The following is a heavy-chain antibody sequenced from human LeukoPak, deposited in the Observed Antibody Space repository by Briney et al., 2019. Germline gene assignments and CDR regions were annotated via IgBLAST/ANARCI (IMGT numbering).Heavy chain of an antibody. CDR1: GLIFSNYE. D-gene: IGHD2-8*01. Sequence: GGSLRLSCAASGLIFSNYEMIWVRQAPGKGLEWVSYITTRGGAMYYADSVKGRFTISRDNAKNSLYLQMYSLRVEDTATYYCARGGYCTSSVCHSWNAFNIWGQGTTVTVSS. CDR2: ITTRGGAM. J-gene: IGHJ3*02. V-gene: IGHV3-48*03. CDR3: ARGGYCTSSVCHSWNAFNI.